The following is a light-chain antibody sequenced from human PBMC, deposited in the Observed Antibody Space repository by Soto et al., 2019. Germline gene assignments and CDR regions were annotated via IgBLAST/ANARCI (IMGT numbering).Light chain of an antibody. V-gene: IGLV2-14*01. CDR3: GSYTYSSTPYV. J-gene: IGLJ1*01. Sequence: QSVPTQPASVSGSPGQSITISCTGTSSDVGGYNYVSWYQQHPGKAPKLMIYEVSNRPSGVSNRFSGSKSGNTASLTISGLQAEDEADYYCGSYTYSSTPYVFGTGTKVTVL. CDR1: SSDVGGYNY. CDR2: EVS.